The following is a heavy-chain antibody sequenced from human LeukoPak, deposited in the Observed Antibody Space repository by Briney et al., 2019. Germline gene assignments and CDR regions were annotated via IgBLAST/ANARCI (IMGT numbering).Heavy chain of an antibody. CDR2: ISGSGGST. J-gene: IGHJ4*02. Sequence: QSGGSLRLSCAASGFTFSSYGMIWVRQAPGKGLEWVSGISGSGGSTYLAGSVKGRFTISRDNSKNTLYLQMNSLRAEDTAVYYCAKVWSGSGSAETDYWGQGTLVTVSS. V-gene: IGHV3-23*01. D-gene: IGHD3-10*01. CDR1: GFTFSSYG. CDR3: AKVWSGSGSAETDY.